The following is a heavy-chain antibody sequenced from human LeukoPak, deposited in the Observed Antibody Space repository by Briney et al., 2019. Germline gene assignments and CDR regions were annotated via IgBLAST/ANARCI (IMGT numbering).Heavy chain of an antibody. CDR2: ISGSGGST. CDR1: GFTFSSYA. J-gene: IGHJ4*02. V-gene: IGHV3-23*01. CDR3: AKVESRVTMIVVVTRDYHFDY. Sequence: PGGSLRLSCAASGFTFSSYAMSWVRQAPGKGLEWVSAISGSGGSTYYADSVKGRFTISRDNSKNTLYLQMNSLRAEDTAVYYCAKVESRVTMIVVVTRDYHFDYWGQGTLVTVSS. D-gene: IGHD3-22*01.